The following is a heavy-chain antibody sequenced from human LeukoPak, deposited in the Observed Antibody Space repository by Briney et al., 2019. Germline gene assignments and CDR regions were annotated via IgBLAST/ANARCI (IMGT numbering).Heavy chain of an antibody. CDR2: INPNSGGT. V-gene: IGHV1-2*02. J-gene: IGHJ3*02. Sequence: GASVKVSCEASGYTFTGYYMHWVRQAPGQGLEWMGWINPNSGGTNYAQKFQGRVTMTRDTSISTAYMELSRLRSDDTAVYYCASHYYDSRDDAFDIWGQGTMVTVSS. CDR3: ASHYYDSRDDAFDI. CDR1: GYTFTGYY. D-gene: IGHD3-22*01.